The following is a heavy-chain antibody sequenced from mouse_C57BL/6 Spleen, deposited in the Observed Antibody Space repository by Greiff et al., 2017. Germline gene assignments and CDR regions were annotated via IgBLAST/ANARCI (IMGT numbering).Heavy chain of an antibody. V-gene: IGHV1-42*01. CDR2: INPSTGGT. CDR3: ARKAEGYYDAMDY. Sequence: VQLKQSGPELVKPGASVKISCKASGYSFTGYYMNWVKQSPEKSLEWIGEINPSTGGTTYNQKFKAKATLTVDKSSSTAYMQLKSLTSEDSAVYYCARKAEGYYDAMDYWGQGTSVTVSS. CDR1: GYSFTGYY. J-gene: IGHJ4*01. D-gene: IGHD2-3*01.